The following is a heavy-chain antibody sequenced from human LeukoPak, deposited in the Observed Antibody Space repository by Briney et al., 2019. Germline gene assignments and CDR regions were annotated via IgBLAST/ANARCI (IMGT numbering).Heavy chain of an antibody. D-gene: IGHD3-22*01. J-gene: IGHJ3*02. CDR2: MYYSGGT. V-gene: IGHV4-39*07. Sequence: SETLSLTCTVSGGSISSSNHYWGWIRQPPGKGLEWMGSMYYSGGTYSNPSLKSRVSMSVDTSKDQFSLKLSSVTAADTAVYYCARRVTITMLVAPGAFDIWGQGIMDIVSS. CDR1: GGSISSSNHY. CDR3: ARRVTITMLVAPGAFDI.